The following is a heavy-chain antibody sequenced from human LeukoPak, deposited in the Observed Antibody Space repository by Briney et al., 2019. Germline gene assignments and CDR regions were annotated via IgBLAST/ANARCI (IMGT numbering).Heavy chain of an antibody. CDR3: ARVWELRGNWFDP. D-gene: IGHD1-26*01. J-gene: IGHJ5*02. V-gene: IGHV4-39*07. CDR2: IYDSGST. CDR1: GGSIRSSYYY. Sequence: SETLSLTCTVSGGSIRSSYYYWGWIRQPPGKGLEWIGSIYDSGSTYYNPSLKSRVTISVDTSKNQFSLKLSSVTAADTAVYYCARVWELRGNWFDPWGQGTLVTVSS.